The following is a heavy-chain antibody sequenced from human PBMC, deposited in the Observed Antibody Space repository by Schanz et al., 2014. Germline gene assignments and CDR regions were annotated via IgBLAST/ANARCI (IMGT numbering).Heavy chain of an antibody. CDR3: ARDLRITIFGVVTSYGMDV. CDR1: GFTFGNFF. D-gene: IGHD3-3*01. CDR2: IKQDGSEK. J-gene: IGHJ6*02. Sequence: EVQLVESGGGLVQPGGSLRLSCAASGFTFGNFFMSWVRQAPGKGLEWVANIKQDGSEKNYVDSMKGRFTISRDNAKNALYLQMNTLRAEDTAVYYCARDLRITIFGVVTSYGMDVWGQGTTVIVSS. V-gene: IGHV3-7*01.